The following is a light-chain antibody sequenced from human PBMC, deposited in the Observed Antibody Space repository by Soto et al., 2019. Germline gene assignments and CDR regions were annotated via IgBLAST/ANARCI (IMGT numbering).Light chain of an antibody. J-gene: IGKJ3*01. CDR1: QGIRND. V-gene: IGKV1-6*01. CDR2: PAS. CDR3: LQKYFYPFT. Sequence: AIQMTQSPSSLSASVGDRVTITCRASQGIRNDLDWFQQKPGKAPKLLIYPASNLQSGVPARFSGSGSGTDFTLTISSLQPEDFATYYCLQKYFYPFTFGPGTKVDIK.